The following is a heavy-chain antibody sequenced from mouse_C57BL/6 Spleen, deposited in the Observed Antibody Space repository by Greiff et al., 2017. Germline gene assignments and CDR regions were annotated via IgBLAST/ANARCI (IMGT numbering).Heavy chain of an antibody. CDR1: GYTFTNYW. J-gene: IGHJ2*01. CDR3: ARRLDDGYYGRYYGDY. D-gene: IGHD2-3*01. Sequence: QVQLQQSGAELVRPGTSVKMSCKASGYTFTNYWIGWAKQRPGHGLEWIGDIYPGGGYTNYNEKFKGKATLTADKSSSTAYMQFSSLTSEDSAIYYWARRLDDGYYGRYYGDYWGQGTTLTVSS. V-gene: IGHV1-63*01. CDR2: IYPGGGYT.